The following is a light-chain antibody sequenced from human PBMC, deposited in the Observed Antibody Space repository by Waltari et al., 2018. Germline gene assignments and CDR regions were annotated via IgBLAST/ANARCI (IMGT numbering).Light chain of an antibody. CDR3: MQTTHFPRT. Sequence: DVVLTQTPLSSPVTLGQPASISCRSSQALVHSNGKTYLNWVQQRPGQPPRLLIYNISNRFSGVPDRFSGSGAGTDFTLKISRVEAEDVAVYYCMQTTHFPRTFGQGTKVEIK. CDR1: QALVHSNGKTY. J-gene: IGKJ1*01. CDR2: NIS. V-gene: IGKV2-24*01.